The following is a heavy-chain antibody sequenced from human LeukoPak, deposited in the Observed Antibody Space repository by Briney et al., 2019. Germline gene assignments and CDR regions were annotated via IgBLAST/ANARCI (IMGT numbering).Heavy chain of an antibody. CDR1: GFTFSNYV. CDR2: ISGSGGST. Sequence: PGGSLRLSCAASGFTFSNYVMSWVRQAPGKGLEWVSDISGSGGSTHYVDSVKGRFTISRENSQNTLYLQMNSLRAEDTAVYYCAKDGYGVLDYWGQGTLVTVSS. J-gene: IGHJ4*02. V-gene: IGHV3-23*01. CDR3: AKDGYGVLDY. D-gene: IGHD5-18*01.